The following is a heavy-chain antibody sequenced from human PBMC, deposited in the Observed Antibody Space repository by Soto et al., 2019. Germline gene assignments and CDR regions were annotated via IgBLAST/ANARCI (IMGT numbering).Heavy chain of an antibody. CDR3: ARGVRETVLVRGYYYGLDV. V-gene: IGHV1-69*12. D-gene: IGHD2-8*02. J-gene: IGHJ6*02. CDR2: IIPLFGTT. CDR1: GDTFNDYA. Sequence: QVQLVQSGAEVKKPGSSMKVSCKASGDTFNDYAMSWLRQAPGQGLEWVGGIIPLFGTTEYAQKFQGRVTISADESTTTTYMGLSSLRSDDTAVYYCARGVRETVLVRGYYYGLDVWGQGTTVTVSS.